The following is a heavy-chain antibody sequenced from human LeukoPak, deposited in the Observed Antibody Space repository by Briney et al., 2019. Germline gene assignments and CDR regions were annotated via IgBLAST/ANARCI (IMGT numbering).Heavy chain of an antibody. D-gene: IGHD6-13*01. CDR1: GGSISSYY. J-gene: IGHJ4*02. CDR3: ARAAAAGYYFDS. Sequence: SETLSLTCTVSGGSISSYYWGWIRQPPGKGLEWIGNIYYSGSTYYNPSLKSRVTISVDTSKNQFSLKLSSVTAADTAVYYCARAAAAGYYFDSWGQGTLVTVSS. CDR2: IYYSGST. V-gene: IGHV4-39*07.